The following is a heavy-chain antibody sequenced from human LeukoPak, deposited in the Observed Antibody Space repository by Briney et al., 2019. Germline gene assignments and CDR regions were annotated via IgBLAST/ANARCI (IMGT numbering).Heavy chain of an antibody. D-gene: IGHD3-9*01. J-gene: IGHJ4*02. CDR2: IYHSGST. Sequence: SQTLSLTCAVSGGSISSGGYSWSWIRQPPGKGLEWIGYIYHSGSTYYNPSLKSRVTISVDRSKNQFSLKLNSVTAADTAVYYCARAGYDILTGYRSSFDYWGQGTLVTVSS. V-gene: IGHV4-30-2*01. CDR3: ARAGYDILTGYRSSFDY. CDR1: GGSISSGGYS.